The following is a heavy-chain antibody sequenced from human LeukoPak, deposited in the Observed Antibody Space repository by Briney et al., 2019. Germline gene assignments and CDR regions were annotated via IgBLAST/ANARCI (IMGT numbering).Heavy chain of an antibody. CDR3: ARGKAVPKY. J-gene: IGHJ4*02. CDR1: GYTFTSYG. CDR2: ISAYNGNT. V-gene: IGHV1-18*01. D-gene: IGHD6-19*01. Sequence: GASVKVSCKASGYTFTSYGISWVRQAPGQGLEWVGWISAYNGNTNYAQKFQGRVTMTRDTSISTAYMELSRLRSDDTAVYYCARGKAVPKYWGQGTLVTVSS.